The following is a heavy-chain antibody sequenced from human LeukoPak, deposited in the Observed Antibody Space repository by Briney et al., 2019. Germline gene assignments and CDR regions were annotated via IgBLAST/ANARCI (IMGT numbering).Heavy chain of an antibody. D-gene: IGHD1-26*01. CDR3: ATSVGPTGFIDY. Sequence: SETLSLTCTVSGGSISSHYWSWIRQPPGKGLEWIGYIYYSGSSKYNPSLKSRVTISVDTSKNQFSLKLSSVTAADTAVYYCATSVGPTGFIDYWGQGTLVTVSS. J-gene: IGHJ4*02. CDR1: GGSISSHY. CDR2: IYYSGSS. V-gene: IGHV4-59*08.